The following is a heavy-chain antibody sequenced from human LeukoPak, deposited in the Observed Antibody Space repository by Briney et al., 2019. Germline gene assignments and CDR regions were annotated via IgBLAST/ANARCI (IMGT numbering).Heavy chain of an antibody. J-gene: IGHJ6*02. D-gene: IGHD3-22*01. Sequence: SVKVSCKASGGTFSSYAISWVRQAPGQGLEWMGGIIPIFGTANYAQKFQGRVTITADESTSTAYMELSSLRSEDTAVYYCAFGYYDSSGYRYYYYYYGMDVWGQGTTVTVSS. CDR1: GGTFSSYA. V-gene: IGHV1-69*13. CDR2: IIPIFGTA. CDR3: AFGYYDSSGYRYYYYYYGMDV.